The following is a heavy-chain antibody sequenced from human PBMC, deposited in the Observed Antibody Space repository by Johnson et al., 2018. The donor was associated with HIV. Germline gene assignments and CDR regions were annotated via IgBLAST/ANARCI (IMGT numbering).Heavy chain of an antibody. V-gene: IGHV3-30-3*01. CDR1: GFTFSTYA. CDR3: ARDEQLSLGGTVGYDAFDI. J-gene: IGHJ3*02. CDR2: ISYHGTTK. Sequence: MLLVESGGGVVQPGRSLRLSCAASGFTFSTYAMQWVRQAPSKGLEWVAVISYHGTTKSYAAPVKGRFTIYSDNAKNTLYMQMDSLRVDDTTVYYCARDEQLSLGGTVGYDAFDIWGLGTMLTVSS. D-gene: IGHD5-18*01.